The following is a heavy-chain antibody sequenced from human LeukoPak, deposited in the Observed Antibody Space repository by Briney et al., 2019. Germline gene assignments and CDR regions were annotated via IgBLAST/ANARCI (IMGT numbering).Heavy chain of an antibody. CDR2: IIPIFGTA. D-gene: IGHD6-6*01. CDR3: ASPIAARPGYYYYYMDV. CDR1: GGTFSSNA. Sequence: SVKVSCKASGGTFSSNAISSVRQAPAQGLEWMGGIIPIFGTANYAQKFQGRVTITADASTSAAYMELNSLRSEDTAVYYCASPIAARPGYYYYYMDVWGKGTTVTVSS. V-gene: IGHV1-69*13. J-gene: IGHJ6*03.